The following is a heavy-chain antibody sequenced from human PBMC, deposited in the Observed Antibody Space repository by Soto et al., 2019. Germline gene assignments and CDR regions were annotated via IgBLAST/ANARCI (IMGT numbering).Heavy chain of an antibody. CDR1: GYTFTSYA. V-gene: IGHV1-3*01. Sequence: ASVKVSCKASGYTFTSYAMHWVRQAPGQRLEWMGWINAGNGNTKYSQKFQGRVTITRDTSASTAYMELSSLRSEDTAVYYCAGGRAYCSSNSCLIGYYYYYGMDVWGQGTTVTVSS. CDR2: INAGNGNT. D-gene: IGHD2-2*01. J-gene: IGHJ6*02. CDR3: AGGRAYCSSNSCLIGYYYYYGMDV.